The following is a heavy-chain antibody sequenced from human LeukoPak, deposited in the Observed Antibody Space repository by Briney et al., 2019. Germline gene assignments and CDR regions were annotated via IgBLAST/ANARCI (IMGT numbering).Heavy chain of an antibody. CDR3: AKGSNSGYVSVGPNY. Sequence: GGSLRLSCAASGFVFSNYGMHWVRQAPGKGLEWVTFVRYDGSNEYYADSVKGRFTISRDNSKNILYLQMNSLTTEDTGVYSCAKGSNSGYVSVGPNYWGLGTLVTVSS. CDR1: GFVFSNYG. V-gene: IGHV3-30*02. D-gene: IGHD5-12*01. CDR2: VRYDGSNE. J-gene: IGHJ4*02.